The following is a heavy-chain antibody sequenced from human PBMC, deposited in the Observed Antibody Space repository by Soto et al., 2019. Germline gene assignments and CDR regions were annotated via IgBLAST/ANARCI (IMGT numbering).Heavy chain of an antibody. CDR2: ISYDGSNK. CDR1: GFTFSSYG. D-gene: IGHD6-13*01. V-gene: IGHV3-30*18. J-gene: IGHJ6*02. CDR3: AKDLDSGSRLYYYYGMDV. Sequence: GGSLRLSCAASGFTFSSYGMHWVRQAPGKGLEWVAVISYDGSNKYYTDSVKGRFTISRDNSKNTLYLQMNSLRAEDTAVYYCAKDLDSGSRLYYYYGMDVWGQGTTVTVSS.